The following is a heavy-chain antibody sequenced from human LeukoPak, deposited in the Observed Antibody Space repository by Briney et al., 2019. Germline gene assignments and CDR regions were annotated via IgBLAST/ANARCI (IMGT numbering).Heavy chain of an antibody. CDR1: GFTFSSYA. V-gene: IGHV3-30-3*01. D-gene: IGHD3-22*01. J-gene: IGHJ5*02. Sequence: PGRSLRLSCAASGFTFSSYAMHWVRQAPGKGLEWVAVISYDGSNKYYADSVKGRFTISRDNSKNTLYLQMNSLTAEDTAVYYCARDSDSSGPNWFDPWGQGTLVTVSS. CDR3: ARDSDSSGPNWFDP. CDR2: ISYDGSNK.